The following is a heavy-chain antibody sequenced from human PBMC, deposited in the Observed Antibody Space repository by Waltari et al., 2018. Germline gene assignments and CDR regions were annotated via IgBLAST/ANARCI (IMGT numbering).Heavy chain of an antibody. CDR1: GGSISSYY. J-gene: IGHJ3*02. Sequence: QVQLQESGPGLVKPSETLSLTCTVSGGSISSYYWSWIRQPPGKGLEWIGYIYYSGSPNYNPSLKSRVTISVDTSKNQFSLKLSSVTAADTAVYYCARHHPTLGPAGAALDAFDIWGQGTMVTVSS. D-gene: IGHD2-15*01. CDR3: ARHHPTLGPAGAALDAFDI. CDR2: IYYSGSP. V-gene: IGHV4-59*08.